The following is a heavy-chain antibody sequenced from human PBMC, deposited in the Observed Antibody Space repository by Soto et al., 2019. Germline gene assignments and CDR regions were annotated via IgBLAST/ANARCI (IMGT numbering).Heavy chain of an antibody. Sequence: QVQLVQSGAEVKKPGASVKVSCKASGYTFTGYYMHWVRQAPGQGLEWMGWINPNSGGTSYAQKFQGWVTMTRDTSISTAYMELGRLRSGDTAVYYCERQIGGGSFNSYSYYYGMDVWGQGTTVTVSS. V-gene: IGHV1-2*04. CDR3: ERQIGGGSFNSYSYYYGMDV. CDR1: GYTFTGYY. D-gene: IGHD2-15*01. J-gene: IGHJ6*02. CDR2: INPNSGGT.